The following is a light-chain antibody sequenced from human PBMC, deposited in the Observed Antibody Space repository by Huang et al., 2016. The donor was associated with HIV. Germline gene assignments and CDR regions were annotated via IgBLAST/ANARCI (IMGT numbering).Light chain of an antibody. CDR1: QSISTE. CDR3: QQSYSTLWT. J-gene: IGKJ1*01. Sequence: DIQVTHSPSSLSASVGDRVTLTCRASQSISTEINWYHQKPGKAPKLLIHVASSLQSGVPSRCSGGGSGTDFTLTISTLQPEDFATYYCQQSYSTLWTFGQGTKVEIK. V-gene: IGKV1-39*01. CDR2: VAS.